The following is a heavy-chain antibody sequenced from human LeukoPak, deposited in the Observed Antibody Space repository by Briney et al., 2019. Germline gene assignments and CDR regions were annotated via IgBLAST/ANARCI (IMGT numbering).Heavy chain of an antibody. V-gene: IGHV1-2*02. Sequence: ASVKXSCKASGYTFTGYYMHWVRQAPGQGLEWMGWINPNSGDTNYAQKFQGRVTMTRDTSINTAYMELTRLTSDDTAVYYCARVYSIRSFDYWGQGTLVTVSS. CDR2: INPNSGDT. CDR1: GYTFTGYY. CDR3: ARVYSIRSFDY. D-gene: IGHD2-15*01. J-gene: IGHJ4*02.